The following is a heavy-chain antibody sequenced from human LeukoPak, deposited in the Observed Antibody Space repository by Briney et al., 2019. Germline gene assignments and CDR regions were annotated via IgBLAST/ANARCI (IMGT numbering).Heavy chain of an antibody. J-gene: IGHJ4*02. CDR1: GFTFSTYA. D-gene: IGHD3-16*01. V-gene: IGHV3-23*01. CDR3: VKGGWGDY. CDR2: ISGTGGRT. Sequence: GGSLRLSCAASGFTFSTYAMTWVRQAPGKGLEWVSDISGTGGRTYYADSVKGRFTISRDNSKNTVDLLMNSLRADDAAIYYCVKGGWGDYWGQGTLVTVSS.